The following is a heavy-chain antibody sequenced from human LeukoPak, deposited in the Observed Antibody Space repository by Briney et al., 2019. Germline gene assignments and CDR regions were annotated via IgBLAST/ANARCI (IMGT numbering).Heavy chain of an antibody. Sequence: GGSLRLSCAASGFTFSNAWMNWVRQAPGKGLEWVGRIKSKTDGGTTDYAAPMKGRFTISRDDSKNTLYLQMNSLKTEDTAVYYCTLEDDILTGYYEIDYWGQGTLVTVSS. CDR3: TLEDDILTGYYEIDY. V-gene: IGHV3-15*07. J-gene: IGHJ4*02. D-gene: IGHD3-9*01. CDR2: IKSKTDGGTT. CDR1: GFTFSNAW.